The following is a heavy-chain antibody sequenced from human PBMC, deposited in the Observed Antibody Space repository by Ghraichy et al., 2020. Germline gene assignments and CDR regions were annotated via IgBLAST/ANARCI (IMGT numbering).Heavy chain of an antibody. V-gene: IGHV4-34*01. D-gene: IGHD2-2*01. CDR3: ARTKPPRYCSSTSCYTRRGYWYFDL. Sequence: SETLSLTCAVYGGSFSGYYWSWIRQPPGKGLEWIGEINHSGSTNYNPSLKSRVTISVDTSKNQFSLKLSSVTAADTAVYYCARTKPPRYCSSTSCYTRRGYWYFDLWGRGTLVTVSS. CDR2: INHSGST. J-gene: IGHJ2*01. CDR1: GGSFSGYY.